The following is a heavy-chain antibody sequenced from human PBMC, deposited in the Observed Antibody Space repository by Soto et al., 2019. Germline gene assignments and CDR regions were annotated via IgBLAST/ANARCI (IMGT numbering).Heavy chain of an antibody. D-gene: IGHD5-18*01. CDR3: VRGRGCRSGFDIDL. CDR1: GGSIINYF. CDR2: IHTSGPT. V-gene: IGHV4-4*07. J-gene: IGHJ3*01. Sequence: QEQLQESGPGLVKPSETLTLTCSVSGGSIINYFWGWIRQPAGQGLEWIGRIHTSGPTNHNPSLDRRLIMSVETSKNQFSLKLTSVTAADTAVYYCVRGRGCRSGFDIDLWGQGTLVTVSS.